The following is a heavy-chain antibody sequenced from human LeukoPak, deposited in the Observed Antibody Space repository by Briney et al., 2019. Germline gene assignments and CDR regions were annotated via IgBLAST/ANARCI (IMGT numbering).Heavy chain of an antibody. CDR3: AGEAGGGYARAFDI. Sequence: SETLSLTCIVSGGSISSYSWTWIRQPAGEGLEWIGRIYTSGTTNYEPSLKSRVTMSVDTSKNQFPLKLSSVTAADTAVYYCAGEAGGGYARAFDIWGQGTMVTVSS. CDR1: GGSISSYS. D-gene: IGHD5-12*01. CDR2: IYTSGTT. V-gene: IGHV4-4*07. J-gene: IGHJ3*02.